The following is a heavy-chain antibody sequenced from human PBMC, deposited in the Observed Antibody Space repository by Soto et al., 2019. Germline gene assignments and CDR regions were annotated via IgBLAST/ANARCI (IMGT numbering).Heavy chain of an antibody. CDR1: GFTFSSYS. CDR2: ISSSSSYI. J-gene: IGHJ3*02. D-gene: IGHD3-10*01. V-gene: IGHV3-21*01. Sequence: EVQLVESGGGLVKPGGSLRLSCAASGFTFSSYSMNWVRQAPGKGLEWVSSISSSSSYIYYADSVKGRFTISRDNAKNTQYLQMNSLRAEDTAVYYCARDEGCYGSGKRDAFHIWGQGRMVTVSS. CDR3: ARDEGCYGSGKRDAFHI.